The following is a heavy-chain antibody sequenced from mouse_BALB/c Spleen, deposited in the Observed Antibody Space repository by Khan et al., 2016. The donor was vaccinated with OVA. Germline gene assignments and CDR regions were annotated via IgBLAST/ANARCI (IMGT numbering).Heavy chain of an antibody. CDR3: TRDRIDY. V-gene: IGHV1-7*01. CDR1: GYTFSTYW. J-gene: IGHJ2*01. Sequence: QVQLKESGAALAKPGASVKMSCKASGYTFSTYWMHGVKQRPGQGLEWIGYINPTSGYTDYNEKFKDKATLSADKSSSTAYMQLSRLTSEDSAGYYCTRDRIDYWGQGTTLTVSS. CDR2: INPTSGYT.